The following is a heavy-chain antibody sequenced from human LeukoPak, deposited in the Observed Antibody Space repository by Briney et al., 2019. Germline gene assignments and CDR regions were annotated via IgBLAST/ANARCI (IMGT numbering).Heavy chain of an antibody. J-gene: IGHJ5*02. CDR2: ISWNSGSI. V-gene: IGHV3-9*03. D-gene: IGHD4-11*01. CDR3: AKGGSNYELDP. Sequence: TGGSLRLSCAASGFTFDDYAMHWVRQAPGKGLEWVSGISWNSGSIGYADSVKGRFTISRDNAKNSLYLQMNSLRAEDMALYYCAKGGSNYELDPWGQGTLVTVSS. CDR1: GFTFDDYA.